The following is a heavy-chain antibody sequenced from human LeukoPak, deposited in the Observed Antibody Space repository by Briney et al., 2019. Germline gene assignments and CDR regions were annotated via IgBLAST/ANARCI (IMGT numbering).Heavy chain of an antibody. CDR2: INPNSGGT. J-gene: IGHJ6*02. V-gene: IGHV1-2*02. Sequence: GASVKVSCKASGYTFTGYYMHWVRQAPGQGLEWMGWINPNSGGTNYAQKFQGRVTMTRDTSISTAYMELSRLRSDDTAVYYCARELHDYSNYGDYYYYYGMDVWGQGTTVTVSS. D-gene: IGHD4-11*01. CDR1: GYTFTGYY. CDR3: ARELHDYSNYGDYYYYYGMDV.